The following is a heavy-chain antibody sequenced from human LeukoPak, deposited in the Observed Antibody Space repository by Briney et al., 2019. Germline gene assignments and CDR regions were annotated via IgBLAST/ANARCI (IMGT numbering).Heavy chain of an antibody. Sequence: SETLSLTCTVSGGSISSYYWSWIRQPPGKGLEWIGYIHYSGSTNYNPSLKSRVTISIDTSKNQFSLNLSSVAAADTAVYYCARDVGTRPTWGYWYFDLWGRGTLVTVSS. J-gene: IGHJ2*01. CDR3: ARDVGTRPTWGYWYFDL. V-gene: IGHV4-59*01. CDR2: IHYSGST. CDR1: GGSISSYY. D-gene: IGHD1/OR15-1a*01.